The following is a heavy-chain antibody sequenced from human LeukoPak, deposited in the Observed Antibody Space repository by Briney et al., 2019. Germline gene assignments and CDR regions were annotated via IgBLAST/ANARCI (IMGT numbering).Heavy chain of an antibody. Sequence: SVKVSCKASGGTFSSYAISWVRQAPGQGLEWMGGIIPIFGTANYAQKFQGRVTITADESTSTAYMELSSLRSEDTAVYYCARDLDTVTTSSPYYHGMDVWGQGTTVTVSS. V-gene: IGHV1-69*01. CDR2: IIPIFGTA. D-gene: IGHD4-17*01. CDR3: ARDLDTVTTSSPYYHGMDV. CDR1: GGTFSSYA. J-gene: IGHJ6*02.